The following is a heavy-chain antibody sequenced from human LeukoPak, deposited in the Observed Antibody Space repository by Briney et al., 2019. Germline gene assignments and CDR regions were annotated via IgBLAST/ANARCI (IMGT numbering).Heavy chain of an antibody. V-gene: IGHV4-39*07. J-gene: IGHJ4*02. D-gene: IGHD3-3*01. CDR3: ARGHYDFWSGYYTQLAGYYFDY. Sequence: SETLSLTCTVSGGSISSSSYYWGWIRQPPGKGLEWIGSIYYSGSTYYNPSLKSRVTISVDTSKNQFSLKLSSVTAADTAVYYCARGHYDFWSGYYTQLAGYYFDYWGQGTLVTVSS. CDR1: GGSISSSSYY. CDR2: IYYSGST.